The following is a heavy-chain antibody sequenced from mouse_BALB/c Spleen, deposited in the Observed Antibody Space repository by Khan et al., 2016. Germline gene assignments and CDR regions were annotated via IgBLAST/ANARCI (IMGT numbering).Heavy chain of an antibody. V-gene: IGHV4-1*02. CDR3: AGLHSYGDMNY. CDR2: INPDSSTI. J-gene: IGHJ2*01. Sequence: EVKLLESGGGLVQPGGSLKLSCAASGFDFSRYWMSWVRQAPGKGLEWIGEINPDSSTINYTPSLKDKFIISRDNAKNTLYLQMSKVRSEDTALDYWAGLHSYGDMNYWGQGTTLTVSS. D-gene: IGHD1-2*01. CDR1: GFDFSRYW.